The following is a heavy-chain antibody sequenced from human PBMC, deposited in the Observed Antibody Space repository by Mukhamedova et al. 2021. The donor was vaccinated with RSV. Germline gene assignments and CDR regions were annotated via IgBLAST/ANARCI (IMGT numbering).Heavy chain of an antibody. J-gene: IGHJ1*01. D-gene: IGHD6-19*01. CDR2: ILSDVSP. V-gene: IGHV3-53*01. CDR3: SGRYASGWYDY. Sequence: VRQAPGKGLEWVSVILSDVSPHYADSVKGRFAISRDNSKNTVYLQMNSLRAEYTAVYYCSGRYASGWYDYWGPCTLGTVSS.